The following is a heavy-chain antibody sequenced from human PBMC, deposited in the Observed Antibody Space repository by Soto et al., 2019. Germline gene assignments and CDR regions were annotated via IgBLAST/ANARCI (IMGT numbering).Heavy chain of an antibody. Sequence: ASVKVSCKASGYTFTGYYMHWVRRAPGQGLEWMGWINPNSGGTNYAQKFQGWVTMTRDTSISTAYMELSRLRSDDTAVYYCARGTKHIVVVTASDAFDIWGQGTMVTVSS. D-gene: IGHD2-21*02. CDR1: GYTFTGYY. V-gene: IGHV1-2*04. CDR2: INPNSGGT. CDR3: ARGTKHIVVVTASDAFDI. J-gene: IGHJ3*02.